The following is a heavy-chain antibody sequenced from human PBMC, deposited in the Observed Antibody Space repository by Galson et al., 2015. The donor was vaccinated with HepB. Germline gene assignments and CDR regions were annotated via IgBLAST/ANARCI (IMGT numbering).Heavy chain of an antibody. Sequence: SVKVSCKASGYTFTSYYMHWVRQAPGQGLEWMGIINPSGGSTSYAQKFQGRVTMTRDTSTSTVYMELSSLRSEDTAVYYCARSHPFYGDYVLDDAFDIWGQGTMVTVSS. V-gene: IGHV1-46*01. CDR1: GYTFTSYY. CDR3: ARSHPFYGDYVLDDAFDI. CDR2: INPSGGST. J-gene: IGHJ3*02. D-gene: IGHD4-17*01.